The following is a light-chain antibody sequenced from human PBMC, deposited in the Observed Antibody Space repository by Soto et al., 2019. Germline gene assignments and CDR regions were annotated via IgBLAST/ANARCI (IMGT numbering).Light chain of an antibody. V-gene: IGKV1-5*01. J-gene: IGKJ3*01. CDR1: QNINRW. CDR2: DAS. CDR3: QQYDGY. Sequence: DIQMTQSPSTLAASVGDRVTITCRASQNINRWLAWYQQKPGKAPKVLIYDASSLESGVPSRFSGSGSGTEFTLTTTSLQPDDFATYYCQQYDGYFGPGTKGDFK.